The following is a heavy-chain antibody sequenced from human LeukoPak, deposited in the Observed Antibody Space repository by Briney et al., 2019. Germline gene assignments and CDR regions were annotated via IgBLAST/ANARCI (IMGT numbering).Heavy chain of an antibody. D-gene: IGHD3-22*01. CDR3: TTDPHYYDSSGQYY. V-gene: IGHV3-15*01. CDR1: GFTFSNAW. Sequence: GGSLRLSCAASGFTFSNAWMSWVRQAPGKGLEWVGRIKSKTDGGTTDYAAPVKGRFTISRDDSKSTLYLQMNSLKTEDTAVYYCTTDPHYYDSSGQYYWGQGTLVTVSS. J-gene: IGHJ4*02. CDR2: IKSKTDGGTT.